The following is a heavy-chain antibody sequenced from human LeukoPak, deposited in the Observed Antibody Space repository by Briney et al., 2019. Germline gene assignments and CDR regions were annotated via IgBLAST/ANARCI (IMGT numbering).Heavy chain of an antibody. D-gene: IGHD6-19*01. CDR2: IIPIFGTA. CDR1: GGTFSSYA. V-gene: IGHV1-69*13. Sequence: GASVKVSCKASGGTFSSYAISWVRQAPGQGLEWMGGIIPIFGTANYAQKFQGRVTVTADESTSTAYMELSSLRSEDTAVYYCARVFRASQWLVLDYWGQGTLVTVSS. J-gene: IGHJ4*02. CDR3: ARVFRASQWLVLDY.